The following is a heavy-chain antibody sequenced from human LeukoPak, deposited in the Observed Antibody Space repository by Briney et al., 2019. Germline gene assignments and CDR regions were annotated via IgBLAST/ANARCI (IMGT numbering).Heavy chain of an antibody. Sequence: GGSLRLSCAASGFTLSSYSVNWVRQAPGKGLEWVSAISGSGGSTYYADSVKGRFTISRDNSKNTLYLQMNSLRAEDTAVYYCAKLNYDILTGPRDYWGQGTLVTVSS. V-gene: IGHV3-23*01. CDR1: GFTLSSYS. J-gene: IGHJ4*02. D-gene: IGHD3-9*01. CDR2: ISGSGGST. CDR3: AKLNYDILTGPRDY.